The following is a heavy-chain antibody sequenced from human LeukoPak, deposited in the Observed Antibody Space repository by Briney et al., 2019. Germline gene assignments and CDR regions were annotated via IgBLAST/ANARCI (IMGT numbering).Heavy chain of an antibody. V-gene: IGHV4-4*07. CDR2: IYTSGST. CDR1: GGYISGYY. Sequence: PSETLSLTCTVSGGYISGYYWSWIRQPAGKGLEWVGRIYTSGSTHYNPSLKSRVTMSVDTSKNQFSLNLSSVTAADTAVYYCARLMTGTTTAFDIWGQGTMVTVPS. CDR3: ARLMTGTTTAFDI. J-gene: IGHJ3*02. D-gene: IGHD1-7*01.